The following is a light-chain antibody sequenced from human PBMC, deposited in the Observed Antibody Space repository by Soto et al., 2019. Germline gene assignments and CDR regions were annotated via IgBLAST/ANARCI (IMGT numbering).Light chain of an antibody. CDR3: CSYADSNTWV. Sequence: QSALTQPASVSGSPGQSITISCTGTSSDVGSYNLVSWYQQHPGKAPRLMIYEGSKRPSGVSNRFSGSKSGNTASLTVSGLQAEDEADYHCCSYADSNTWVFGGGTKLTVL. CDR2: EGS. V-gene: IGLV2-23*01. J-gene: IGLJ3*02. CDR1: SSDVGSYNL.